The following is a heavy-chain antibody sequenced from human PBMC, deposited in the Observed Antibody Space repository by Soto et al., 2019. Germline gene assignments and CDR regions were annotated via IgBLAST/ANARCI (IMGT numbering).Heavy chain of an antibody. Sequence: EEELVQSGGGLVKPGGSLRLSCAASGFTFSNTWMTWVRQAPGKGLEWVGRIKSNPDGGTTDYAASVKGRFTISRDDPQNTLFLHMSSLRTEDTAVYYCSTIIVATARARFDPWGQGTLVTVSS. D-gene: IGHD2-21*01. CDR3: STIIVATARARFDP. CDR2: IKSNPDGGTT. CDR1: GFTFSNTW. J-gene: IGHJ5*02. V-gene: IGHV3-15*07.